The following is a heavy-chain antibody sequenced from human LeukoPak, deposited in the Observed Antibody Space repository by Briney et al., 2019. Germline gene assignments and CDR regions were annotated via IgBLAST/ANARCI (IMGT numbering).Heavy chain of an antibody. J-gene: IGHJ4*02. CDR2: MNPNSGNT. CDR1: GYTFTSYA. V-gene: IGHV1-8*03. Sequence: ASVKVSCKASGYTFTSYAMNWVRQATGQGLEWMGWMNPNSGNTGYAQKFQGRVTLSRNTSISTAYMELTSLRSEDTAVYYCARGEGDTWGQGTLVTVSS. D-gene: IGHD3-16*01. CDR3: ARGEGDT.